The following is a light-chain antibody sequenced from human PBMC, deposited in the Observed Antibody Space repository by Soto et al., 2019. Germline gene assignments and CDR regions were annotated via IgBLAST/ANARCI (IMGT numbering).Light chain of an antibody. CDR1: GSDIGSYNY. J-gene: IGLJ1*01. V-gene: IGLV2-14*03. CDR3: NSYTSASTYV. CDR2: DVT. Sequence: ALTQPASVSGSPGQSITISCTGTGSDIGSYNYVSWYQHHPGKVPKFIIYDVTNRPSGVSDRFSGSKSGNTASLTISGLQAEDEADYSCNSYTSASTYVFGTGTKVTVL.